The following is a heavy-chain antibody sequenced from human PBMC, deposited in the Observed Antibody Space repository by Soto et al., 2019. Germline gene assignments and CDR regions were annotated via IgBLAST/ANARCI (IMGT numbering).Heavy chain of an antibody. CDR3: ARESIGFGQRDYYYYCMDV. V-gene: IGHV1-18*01. Sequence: VQLVQSGAEVKKPGASVKVSCKASGYTSTSYGISWVRQAPGQGLEWMGWISAYNGNTNYAQKLQGRVTMTTDTSTSTAYMELRSLRSDDTAVYYCARESIGFGQRDYYYYCMDVWGQGTTVTVSS. J-gene: IGHJ6*02. CDR1: GYTSTSYG. CDR2: ISAYNGNT. D-gene: IGHD3-10*01.